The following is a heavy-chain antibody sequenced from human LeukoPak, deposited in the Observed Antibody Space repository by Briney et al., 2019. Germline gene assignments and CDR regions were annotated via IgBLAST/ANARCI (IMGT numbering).Heavy chain of an antibody. CDR2: INTNTGNP. CDR3: VRDKEGRARWFDP. V-gene: IGHV7-4-1*02. J-gene: IGHJ5*02. CDR1: GYTFTSYA. Sequence: ASAKVSCKASGYTFTSYAMNWVRQAPGQGLEWMGWINTNTGNPTYAQGFTGRFVFSLDTSVSTAYLQISSLKAEDTAVYYCVRDKEGRARWFDPWGQGTLVTVSS.